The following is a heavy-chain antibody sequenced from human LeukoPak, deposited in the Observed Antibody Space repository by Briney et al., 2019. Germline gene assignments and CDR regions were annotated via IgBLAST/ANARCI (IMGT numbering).Heavy chain of an antibody. CDR1: GGSISSTSNY. Sequence: KPSETLSLTCSVSGGSISSTSNYWGWIRQPPGTGLEWIGSIYYSGSTYYNPSLKSRVTISVDTSKNQFSLKLSSVTAADTAVFYCASGRLGHCSHTNCYDDDFDIWGQGTMVTVSS. J-gene: IGHJ3*02. V-gene: IGHV4-39*01. D-gene: IGHD2-2*01. CDR3: ASGRLGHCSHTNCYDDDFDI. CDR2: IYYSGST.